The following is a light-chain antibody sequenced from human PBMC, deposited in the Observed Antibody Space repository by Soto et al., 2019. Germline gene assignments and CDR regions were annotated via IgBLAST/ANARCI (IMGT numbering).Light chain of an antibody. CDR1: QSVRSY. J-gene: IGKJ2*01. Sequence: EIVLTQSPATLPLSPGERATLSCRASQSVRSYLAWYQQRPGQAPRLLIYDASNRATGIPARFSGSGSGTDFTLTISSLEPEDFAVYYCQQRNHWYTFGQGTKLEIK. CDR2: DAS. V-gene: IGKV3-11*01. CDR3: QQRNHWYT.